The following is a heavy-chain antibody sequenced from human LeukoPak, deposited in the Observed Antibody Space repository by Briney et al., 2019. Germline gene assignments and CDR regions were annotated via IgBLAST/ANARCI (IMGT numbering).Heavy chain of an antibody. Sequence: GGSLRLSCAASGFTVSSNYMSWVRQAPGKGLEWVSVIYSGGSTYYADSVKGRFTISRDNSKNTLYLQMNSLRAEDTAVYCCASGDGSGHAAYDYWGQGTLVTVSS. V-gene: IGHV3-66*01. CDR1: GFTVSSNY. J-gene: IGHJ4*02. D-gene: IGHD3-10*01. CDR2: IYSGGST. CDR3: ASGDGSGHAAYDY.